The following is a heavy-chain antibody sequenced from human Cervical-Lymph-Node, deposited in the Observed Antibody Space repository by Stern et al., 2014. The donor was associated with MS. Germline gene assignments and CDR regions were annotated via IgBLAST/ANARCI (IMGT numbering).Heavy chain of an antibody. CDR2: IWYDGSNN. CDR3: ARGDSSSPLEY. Sequence: VQLVESGGGVVQPGRSLRLSCAASGFTFSSYGMHWVRQTPGKGLEWVAVIWYDGSNNYYADSVKGRFTISRDNSENTLYLQMNSLRAEDTAVYYCARGDSSSPLEYWGQGTLVTVSS. D-gene: IGHD6-6*01. J-gene: IGHJ4*02. V-gene: IGHV3-33*01. CDR1: GFTFSSYG.